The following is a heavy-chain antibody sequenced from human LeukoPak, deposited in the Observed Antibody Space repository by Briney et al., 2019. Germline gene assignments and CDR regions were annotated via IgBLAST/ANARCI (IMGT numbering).Heavy chain of an antibody. J-gene: IGHJ4*02. CDR2: IWYDGSNK. D-gene: IGHD3-22*01. CDR1: GFTFSSYG. CDR3: AKDVSDYYDSSGQPPGDY. V-gene: IGHV3-33*06. Sequence: GGSLRLSCAASGFTFSSYGMHWVRQAPGKGLEWVAVIWYDGSNKYYADSVKGRFTISRDNSKNTLYLQMNSLRAEDTAVYYCAKDVSDYYDSSGQPPGDYWGQGTLVTVSS.